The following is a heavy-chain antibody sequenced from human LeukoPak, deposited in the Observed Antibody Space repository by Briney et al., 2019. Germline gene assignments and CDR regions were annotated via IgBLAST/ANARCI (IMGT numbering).Heavy chain of an antibody. D-gene: IGHD3-22*01. V-gene: IGHV4-4*07. CDR2: ISGSGIT. Sequence: SETLSLTCAVSGGSISSYYWSWIRQPAGKGLEWIGRISGSGITNYNPSLKSRVTMSVDTSKNQFSLKLSSVTAADTAVYYCARVTNYYDSSGYPYYYYYYMDVWGKGTTVTVSS. CDR3: ARVTNYYDSSGYPYYYYYYMDV. J-gene: IGHJ6*03. CDR1: GGSISSYY.